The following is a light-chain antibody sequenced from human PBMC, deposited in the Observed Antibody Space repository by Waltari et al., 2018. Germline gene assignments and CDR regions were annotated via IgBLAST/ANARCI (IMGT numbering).Light chain of an antibody. V-gene: IGKV3-20*01. CDR3: QHYESLPVT. CDR2: HAS. CDR1: QSISKY. J-gene: IGKJ1*01. Sequence: EIVLTKSLATLSLSQGERATLSCRASQSISKYLAWYQQKPGQAPRLLIYHASSRAAGIPDRFSGSGSGTDFSLIISRLEPEDFAVYYCQHYESLPVTFGQGTKVEIK.